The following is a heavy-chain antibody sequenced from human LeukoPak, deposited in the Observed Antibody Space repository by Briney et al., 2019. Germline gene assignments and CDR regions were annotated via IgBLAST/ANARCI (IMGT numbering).Heavy chain of an antibody. J-gene: IGHJ4*02. D-gene: IGHD2-15*01. CDR2: VYHSGST. CDR1: GGSSSSGGCS. V-gene: IGHV4-30-2*01. CDR3: ARDRCSGGSCYSGCFDY. Sequence: SETLSLTCAVSGGSSSSGGCSWSWIRQPPGKGLEWIRYVYHSGSTYYNPSLKSRVTISVDRSKNQFSLKLSSVTAADTAVYYCARDRCSGGSCYSGCFDYWGQGTLVTVSS.